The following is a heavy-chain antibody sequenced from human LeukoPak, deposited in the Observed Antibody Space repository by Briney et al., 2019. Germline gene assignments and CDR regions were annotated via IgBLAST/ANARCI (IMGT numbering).Heavy chain of an antibody. CDR3: ARDLGIAVAKTTSTWFDP. D-gene: IGHD6-19*01. Sequence: SETLSLTCTVSGGSISSSSYYWGWIRQPPGEGLEWIGSIYYSGSTYYNPSLKSRVTISVDTSKNQFSLKLSSVTAADTAVYYCARDLGIAVAKTTSTWFDPWSQGTLVTVSS. V-gene: IGHV4-39*01. CDR2: IYYSGST. CDR1: GGSISSSSYY. J-gene: IGHJ5*02.